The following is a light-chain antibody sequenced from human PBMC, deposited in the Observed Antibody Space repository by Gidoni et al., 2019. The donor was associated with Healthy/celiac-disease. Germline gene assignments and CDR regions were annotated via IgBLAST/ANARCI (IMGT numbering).Light chain of an antibody. Sequence: EIVLTQSPGTLSLSPGARATLSCRSSQSVSSSYLAWYKQKPGQAPRLLIYGASSSATGIPDRFSASGSGTDFTLTISRLEPEDFAVYYCQQYGSSLFTFGPGTKVDIK. J-gene: IGKJ3*01. CDR2: GAS. V-gene: IGKV3-20*01. CDR1: QSVSSSY. CDR3: QQYGSSLFT.